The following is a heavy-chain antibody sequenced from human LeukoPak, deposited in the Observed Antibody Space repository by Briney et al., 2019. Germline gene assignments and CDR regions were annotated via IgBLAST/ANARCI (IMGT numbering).Heavy chain of an antibody. CDR2: IYYSGSN. V-gene: IGHV4-59*01. CDR1: GGSISSYY. J-gene: IGHJ5*02. CDR3: ARELAAAYGNWSAP. D-gene: IGHD6-25*01. Sequence: SETLSLTCTVSGGSISSYYWSWIRQPPGKGWEGIGDIYYSGSNNYNPSLKSRVTISVATSKNQFSLKLSSVTAADTAVYYCARELAAAYGNWSAPGSEGTPVTASA.